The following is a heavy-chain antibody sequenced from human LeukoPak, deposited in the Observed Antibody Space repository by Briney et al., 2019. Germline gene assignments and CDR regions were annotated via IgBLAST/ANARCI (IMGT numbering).Heavy chain of an antibody. CDR1: GYTFTVYY. CDR2: INPNSGGT. V-gene: IGHV1-2*02. Sequence: GASVKVSCKASGYTFTVYYIHWVRQAPAQRLEWMGWINPNSGGTNYAQKFQGRGTMTTDTSISTAYMEVSRLSSDDTAVYYCAPAQGSTWYFDYWGQGTLVTVSS. CDR3: APAQGSTWYFDY. J-gene: IGHJ4*02. D-gene: IGHD2-2*01.